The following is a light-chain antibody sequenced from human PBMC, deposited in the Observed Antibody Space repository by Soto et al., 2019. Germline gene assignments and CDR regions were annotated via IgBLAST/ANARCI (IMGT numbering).Light chain of an antibody. CDR3: QQRSNWWT. Sequence: EVVTTQSPATLSVSPGERATLSCRASQGLGTNLAWYQQKPGQAPRLLIYETFNRATGVPARFSGSGSGTDFTLTISSLEPEDFAVYYCQQRSNWWTFGQGTKVDIK. J-gene: IGKJ1*01. CDR1: QGLGTN. V-gene: IGKV3D-11*01. CDR2: ETF.